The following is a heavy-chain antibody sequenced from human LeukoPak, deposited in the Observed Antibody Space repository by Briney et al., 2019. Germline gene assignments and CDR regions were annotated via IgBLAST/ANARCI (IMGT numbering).Heavy chain of an antibody. CDR1: GFTFSNAW. J-gene: IGHJ4*02. CDR3: TAVHSSSWYGYYFDY. Sequence: GGSLRLSCAASGFTFSNAWMSWVRQAPGKGLEWVGRIKSKTDGGTTDYAAPVKGRFTISRDDSKNTLYLQMNSLKTEDTAVYCCTAVHSSSWYGYYFDYWGQGTLVTVSS. D-gene: IGHD6-13*01. V-gene: IGHV3-15*01. CDR2: IKSKTDGGTT.